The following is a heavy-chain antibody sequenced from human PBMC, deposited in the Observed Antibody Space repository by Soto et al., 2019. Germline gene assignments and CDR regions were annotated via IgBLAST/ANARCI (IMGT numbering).Heavy chain of an antibody. J-gene: IGHJ6*03. D-gene: IGHD2-2*01. V-gene: IGHV4-34*01. Sequence: SETLSLTCAVYGGSFIGYYWSWIRQPPWKGLEWIGEINHSGSTNYNPSLKSRVTISVDTSKNQFSLKLSSVTAADTAVYYCARGGFEYCSSTSCSFYYYYMDVWGKGTTVTVSS. CDR3: ARGGFEYCSSTSCSFYYYYMDV. CDR2: INHSGST. CDR1: GGSFIGYY.